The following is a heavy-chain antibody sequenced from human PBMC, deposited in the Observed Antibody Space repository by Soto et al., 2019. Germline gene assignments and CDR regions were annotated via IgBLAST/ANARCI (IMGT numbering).Heavy chain of an antibody. D-gene: IGHD1-26*01. J-gene: IGHJ3*02. V-gene: IGHV3-64*01. CDR3: VRGDLSGRYYRAFNI. Sequence: GRFTISRDNSKNTLYLQMGSLTTEDMAVYYCVRGDLSGRYYRAFNIWGQGTMVTVS.